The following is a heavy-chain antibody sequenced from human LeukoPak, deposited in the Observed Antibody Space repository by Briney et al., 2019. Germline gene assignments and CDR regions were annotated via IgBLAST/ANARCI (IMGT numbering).Heavy chain of an antibody. V-gene: IGHV3-74*03. D-gene: IGHD4-11*01. CDR2: IKKDGFFS. J-gene: IGHJ4*02. Sequence: PGGSLRLSCTAPGFPFRVRWMHWVRQAPGKGLVWISLIKKDGFFSTYADSVKGRFTISRDDAKNTLYLQMDSLRADDTAVYYCATDLDYTFDYWGRGTLVTVSS. CDR1: GFPFRVRW. CDR3: ATDLDYTFDY.